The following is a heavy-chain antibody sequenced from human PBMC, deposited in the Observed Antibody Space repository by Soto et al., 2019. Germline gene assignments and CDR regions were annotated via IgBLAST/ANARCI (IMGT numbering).Heavy chain of an antibody. CDR1: GFTFSPYW. V-gene: IGHV3-7*04. J-gene: IGHJ2*01. Sequence: EVQLVESGGGLVQPGESLRLSCVASGFTFSPYWMTWFRLTPGKGLEWVAIIDPDGSEKDYADSVRGRFTISRDNGKNSLYLHMNIVGAEDTAVYYCVRENWDFDLWGRGTLVTVSS. CDR2: IDPDGSEK. CDR3: VRENWDFDL.